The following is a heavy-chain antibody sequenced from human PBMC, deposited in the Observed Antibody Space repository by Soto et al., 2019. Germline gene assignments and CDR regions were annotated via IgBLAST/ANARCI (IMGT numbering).Heavy chain of an antibody. Sequence: GGSLTLSCAASGFPFSSYAMSWVRQAPGKGLEWISAISGSGGSTYYADSVKGRFTISRDNSKNTLYLQMNSLRAEDTAVYYCARLMVYASFDYWGQGTLVTVSS. CDR2: ISGSGGST. J-gene: IGHJ4*02. CDR1: GFPFSSYA. CDR3: ARLMVYASFDY. V-gene: IGHV3-23*01. D-gene: IGHD2-8*01.